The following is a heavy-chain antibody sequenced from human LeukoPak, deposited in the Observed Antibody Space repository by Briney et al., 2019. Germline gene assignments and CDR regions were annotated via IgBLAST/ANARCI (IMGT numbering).Heavy chain of an antibody. J-gene: IGHJ3*02. CDR2: INPNSGGT. CDR3: ARDLGYYDSSGYYYDAFDI. CDR1: GYTFTGYY. D-gene: IGHD3-22*01. Sequence: ASVKVSCKASGYTFTGYYMHWVRQAPGQGLEWMGWINPNSGGTNYAQKFQGRVTMTRDTSISTAYMGLSRLRSDDTAVYYCARDLGYYDSSGYYYDAFDIWGQGTMVTVSS. V-gene: IGHV1-2*02.